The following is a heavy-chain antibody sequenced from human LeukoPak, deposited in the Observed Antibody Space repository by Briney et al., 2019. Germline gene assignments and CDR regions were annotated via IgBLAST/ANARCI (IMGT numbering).Heavy chain of an antibody. V-gene: IGHV4-59*12. D-gene: IGHD3-10*01. CDR1: GGSISSYY. CDR3: ARDSYYGSGTLDY. CDR2: IYYSGST. Sequence: PSETLSLTCTVSGGSISSYYWSWIRQPPGKGLEWIGYIYYSGSTNYNPSLKSRVTISVDTSKNQFSLKLSSVTAADTAVYYCARDSYYGSGTLDYWGQGTLVTVSS. J-gene: IGHJ4*02.